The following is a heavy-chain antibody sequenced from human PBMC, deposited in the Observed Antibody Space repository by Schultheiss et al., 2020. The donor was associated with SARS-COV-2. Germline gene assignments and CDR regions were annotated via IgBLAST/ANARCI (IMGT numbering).Heavy chain of an antibody. V-gene: IGHV3-23*01. Sequence: GGSLRLSCATSGFAFSSYAMSWVRQAPGKGLEWVSGISGSGANTYYADSVKGRFIISRDNSKNTVYLQMNSLRVADTALYYCAKDRTVTTGGDAFGVWGQGTMVTVSS. CDR2: ISGSGANT. CDR1: GFAFSSYA. J-gene: IGHJ3*01. CDR3: AKDRTVTTGGDAFGV. D-gene: IGHD4-17*01.